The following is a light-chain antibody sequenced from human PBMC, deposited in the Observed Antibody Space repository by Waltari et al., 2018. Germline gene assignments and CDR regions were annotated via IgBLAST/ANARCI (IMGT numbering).Light chain of an antibody. Sequence: DIQMTQSPSSLSGSVGDRVTITCQASQDINIYLNWYQHKPGKAPKLLIYDASILETGVPSRFSGSGSGTDFTFTITNLQAEDVATYYCQQYDSLLSFGPGTKVEIK. V-gene: IGKV1-33*01. CDR1: QDINIY. CDR3: QQYDSLLS. CDR2: DAS. J-gene: IGKJ3*01.